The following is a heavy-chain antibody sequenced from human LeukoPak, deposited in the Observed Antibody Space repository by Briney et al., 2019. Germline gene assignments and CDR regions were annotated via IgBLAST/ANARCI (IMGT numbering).Heavy chain of an antibody. Sequence: GGSLRLSCAASGFTFTNYAISWVRQAPGKGLEWVSTSGSGGSPFYADSVKGRFTISRDNSRNTLYLQMNSLRVEDSAVYYCAKGGSGWYPGFDYWGQGILVTVSS. V-gene: IGHV3-23*01. D-gene: IGHD6-19*01. CDR3: AKGGSGWYPGFDY. CDR2: SGSGGSP. CDR1: GFTFTNYA. J-gene: IGHJ4*02.